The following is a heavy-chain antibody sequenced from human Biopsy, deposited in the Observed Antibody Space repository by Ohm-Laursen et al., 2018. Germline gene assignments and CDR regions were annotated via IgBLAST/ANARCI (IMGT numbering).Heavy chain of an antibody. CDR1: GGSVTNRNYC. Sequence: SETLSLTCTVSGGSVTNRNYCWSWIRQSPGKKLEWIGYVFYPGNTNYNPSLRSRVTISVDTSKNQFSLKLSSVTAADTAVYYCARDRGYYSDRTVPGYFDLWGRGTLVTVSS. J-gene: IGHJ2*01. V-gene: IGHV4-61*01. CDR2: VFYPGNT. D-gene: IGHD3-22*01. CDR3: ARDRGYYSDRTVPGYFDL.